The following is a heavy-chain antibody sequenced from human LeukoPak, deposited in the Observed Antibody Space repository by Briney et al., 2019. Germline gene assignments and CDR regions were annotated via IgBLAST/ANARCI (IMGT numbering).Heavy chain of an antibody. CDR3: ARVEELPKYYFDY. V-gene: IGHV4-59*01. CDR1: SDSMSSYH. Sequence: PSETLSLTCTVSSDSMSSYHWSWIRQPPGKRLEWLGYIFDSGTTSYNPSLKSRVTISVDTSKNQFSLKLSSVTAADTAVYYCARVEELPKYYFDYWGQGTLVTVSS. J-gene: IGHJ4*02. D-gene: IGHD1-26*01. CDR2: IFDSGTT.